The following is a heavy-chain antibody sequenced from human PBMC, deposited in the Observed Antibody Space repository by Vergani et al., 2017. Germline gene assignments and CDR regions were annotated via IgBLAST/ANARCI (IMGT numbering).Heavy chain of an antibody. CDR2: IYYSGST. Sequence: QVQLQESGPGLVKPSETLSLTCTVSGDSISSYYWSWIRQSPGKGLEWIGYIYYSGSTNYNPSLKSRVTISVDTSKNQFSLKLSSVTAADTAVYYCARGVHDYGGLYYYYYYFMDVWGKGTTVTVSS. CDR1: GDSISSYY. CDR3: ARGVHDYGGLYYYYYYFMDV. D-gene: IGHD4-23*01. J-gene: IGHJ6*03. V-gene: IGHV4-59*12.